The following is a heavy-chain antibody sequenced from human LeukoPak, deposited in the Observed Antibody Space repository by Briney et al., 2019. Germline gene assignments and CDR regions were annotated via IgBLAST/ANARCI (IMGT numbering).Heavy chain of an antibody. CDR3: AKDRDPAAAAYYFDY. CDR1: GFTFSRDG. V-gene: IGHV3-30*18. J-gene: IGHJ4*02. D-gene: IGHD6-25*01. CDR2: ISYAGGDT. Sequence: PGGSLRLSCAASGFTFSRDGIHSVRQAPGKGLEWVAVISYAGGDTHYADSVKGRFTLSRENSKNTLYMQMNSVRVEDAAVYYCAKDRDPAAAAYYFDYWGQGTLVTVSS.